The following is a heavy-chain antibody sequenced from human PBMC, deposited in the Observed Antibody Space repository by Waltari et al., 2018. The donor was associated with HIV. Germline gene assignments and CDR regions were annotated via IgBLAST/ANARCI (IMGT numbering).Heavy chain of an antibody. CDR1: GFTFGNYA. Sequence: QVQLVESGGGVVQPGRSLRLSCGAPGFTFGNYAMHWVRQAPGKGLEGVAIISDVGSEKDYAESVKGRFTISRDNSKNTVYLQMNSLRPEDTAVYYCAKDRDTAMGDWGQGTLVTVSS. V-gene: IGHV3-30*18. J-gene: IGHJ4*02. CDR2: ISDVGSEK. D-gene: IGHD5-18*01. CDR3: AKDRDTAMGD.